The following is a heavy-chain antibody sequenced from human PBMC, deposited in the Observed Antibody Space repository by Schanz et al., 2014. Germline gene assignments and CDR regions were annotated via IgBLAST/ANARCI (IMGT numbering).Heavy chain of an antibody. CDR1: GFSFSSYA. D-gene: IGHD4-17*01. CDR3: ARKMKLGVYGGKGHDSLDI. CDR2: MNESHSTI. Sequence: EVQLLESGGGLVEPGGSLRLSCAASGFSFSSYAMGWVRQARGKGLEWVSAMNESHSTIYYADSVRGRFTISRDNAENTLFLQMNTLRAEDTAVYYCARKMKLGVYGGKGHDSLDIWGQGTMVTGSS. V-gene: IGHV3-23*01. J-gene: IGHJ3*02.